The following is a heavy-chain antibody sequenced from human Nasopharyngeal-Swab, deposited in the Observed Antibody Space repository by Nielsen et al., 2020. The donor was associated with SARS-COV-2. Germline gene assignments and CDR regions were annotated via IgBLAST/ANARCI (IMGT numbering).Heavy chain of an antibody. CDR2: ISSGGTTK. D-gene: IGHD3-22*01. V-gene: IGHV3-11*04. Sequence: GESLQISCAASGFSFSDYYMSWLRQAPGKRLEWISYISSGGTTKYYADSVKGRFAISRDNARRSLFLQMNSLRAEDTALYYCARRAYYYDSRGFYEDYWGQGTLVTVSS. CDR1: GFSFSDYY. J-gene: IGHJ4*02. CDR3: ARRAYYYDSRGFYEDY.